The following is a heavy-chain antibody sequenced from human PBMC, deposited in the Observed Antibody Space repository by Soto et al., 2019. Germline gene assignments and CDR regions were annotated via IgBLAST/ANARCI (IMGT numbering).Heavy chain of an antibody. J-gene: IGHJ5*02. Sequence: QLQLVQSGAEVRKPGASVKVSCKASGYIFSDYYVHWVRQAPGQGLEWMGWVDPSSGATNIAQKFQGRVTMTTATSIGTGYMELLSLTSDDTAVYYCARMGYDYRTWGQGTLVTVSS. CDR3: ARMGYDYRT. V-gene: IGHV1-2*02. CDR1: GYIFSDYY. CDR2: VDPSSGAT. D-gene: IGHD4-4*01.